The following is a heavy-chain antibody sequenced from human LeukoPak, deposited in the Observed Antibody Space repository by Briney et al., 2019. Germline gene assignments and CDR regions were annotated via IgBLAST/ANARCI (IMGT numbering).Heavy chain of an antibody. J-gene: IGHJ4*02. Sequence: GASVKVSCKASGYTFTSYGISWVRQATGQGLEWMGWMNPNSGNTGYAQKFQGRVTMTRDMSTSTVYMELSSLRSEDTAVYYCARDLGDLRWTRYYFDYWGQGTLVTVSS. D-gene: IGHD4-23*01. V-gene: IGHV1-8*02. CDR2: MNPNSGNT. CDR3: ARDLGDLRWTRYYFDY. CDR1: GYTFTSYG.